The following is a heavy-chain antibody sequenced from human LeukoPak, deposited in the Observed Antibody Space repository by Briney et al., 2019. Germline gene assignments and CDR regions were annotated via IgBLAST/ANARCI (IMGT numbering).Heavy chain of an antibody. V-gene: IGHV4-39*01. Sequence: SETLSLTCTVSGGSISSSNYYWGWIRQPPGTGLEWIGSIYYGGSTYYNPSLKSRVTISVDTSKNQFSLKLSSVTAADTAVYYCARLGGSCYWHYYYYYMDVWGKGTTVTVPS. CDR3: ARLGGSCYWHYYYYYMDV. CDR2: IYYGGST. CDR1: GGSISSSNYY. J-gene: IGHJ6*03. D-gene: IGHD2-15*01.